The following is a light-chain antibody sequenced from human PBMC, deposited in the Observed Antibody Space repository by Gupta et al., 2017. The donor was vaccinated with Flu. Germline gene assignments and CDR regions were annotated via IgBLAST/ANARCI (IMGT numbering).Light chain of an antibody. CDR1: QSISSY. CDR3: QQSYSNPQT. J-gene: IGKJ3*01. CDR2: AAS. Sequence: DIQMTQSPSSLSASVGDRVTITCRASQSISSYLNWYQQKPGKAPKLPIYAASSLQSGVPSRFSGSGSGTDFTLTISSLQPEDFATYYCQQSYSNPQTFGPGTXVDIK. V-gene: IGKV1-39*01.